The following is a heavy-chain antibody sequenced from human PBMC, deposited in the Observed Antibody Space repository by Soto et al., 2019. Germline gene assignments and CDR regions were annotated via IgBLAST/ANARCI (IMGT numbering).Heavy chain of an antibody. J-gene: IGHJ5*02. D-gene: IGHD5-12*01. CDR1: GYTFTGYY. V-gene: IGHV1-2*02. Sequence: QVQLVQSGAEVKKPGASVKVSCKASGYTFTGYYMHCVRQAPGQGLEWMGWINPNSGGTNYAQKFQGRVTMTRATSISSAYMELSRLRSDDPAVYYCARGPFNCRDGYNCNWFDPWGQGTLVTVSS. CDR2: INPNSGGT. CDR3: ARGPFNCRDGYNCNWFDP.